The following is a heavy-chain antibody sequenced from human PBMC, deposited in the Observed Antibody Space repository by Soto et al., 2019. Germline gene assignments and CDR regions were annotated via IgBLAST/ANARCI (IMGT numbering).Heavy chain of an antibody. CDR1: GFTFSSYA. CDR2: ISGSGGST. D-gene: IGHD3-22*01. CDR3: AKDGQDYYYDSSGYTLFDY. J-gene: IGHJ4*02. V-gene: IGHV3-23*01. Sequence: GGSLRLSCAASGFTFSSYAMSWVRQAPGKGLEWVSAISGSGGSTYYADSVKGRFTISRDNSKNTLYLQMNSLRAEDTAVYYCAKDGQDYYYDSSGYTLFDYWGQGTLVTVSS.